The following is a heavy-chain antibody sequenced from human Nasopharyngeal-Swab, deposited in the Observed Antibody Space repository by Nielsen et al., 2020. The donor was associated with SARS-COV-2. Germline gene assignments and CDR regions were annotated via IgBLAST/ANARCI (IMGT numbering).Heavy chain of an antibody. Sequence: GASLPMSCAASGFTFSDSCMSWIRQAPGRGLEWVSHISTTSSSKYYADSLKRRFPISRDNDKNSLYLQMNSLRADDTAVYYCASGGYDFWSGYPSDYWGLGTLVTVSS. CDR3: ASGGYDFWSGYPSDY. D-gene: IGHD3-3*01. J-gene: IGHJ4*02. CDR1: GFTFSDSC. V-gene: IGHV3-11*04. CDR2: ISTTSSSK.